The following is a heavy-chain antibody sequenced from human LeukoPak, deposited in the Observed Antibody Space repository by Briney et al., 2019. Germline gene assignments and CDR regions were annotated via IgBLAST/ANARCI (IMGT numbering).Heavy chain of an antibody. J-gene: IGHJ4*02. V-gene: IGHV4-34*01. CDR1: GGSFSVYY. Sequence: SQTLSLTYAVDGGSFSVYYWCWIDQHPFIWPEWIGEINHSGSTNYNPSLKSRVTISVDTSKNQFSLKLSSVTAADTAVYYCARARSGKWGFDYWGQGTLVTVSS. CDR3: ARARSGKWGFDY. D-gene: IGHD1-26*01. CDR2: INHSGST.